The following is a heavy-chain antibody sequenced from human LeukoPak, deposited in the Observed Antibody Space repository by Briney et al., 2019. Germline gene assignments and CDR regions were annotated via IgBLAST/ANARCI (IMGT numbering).Heavy chain of an antibody. D-gene: IGHD3-22*01. CDR2: IYHSGST. Sequence: PSGTLSLTCAVSGGSISSSNWWSWVRQPPGKGLEWIGEIYHSGSTNYNPSLKSRVTISVDKSKNQFSLKLSSVTAADTAVYYCARLAQGYDSSGYYYFDYWGQGTLVTVSS. V-gene: IGHV4-4*02. CDR1: GGSISSSNW. CDR3: ARLAQGYDSSGYYYFDY. J-gene: IGHJ4*02.